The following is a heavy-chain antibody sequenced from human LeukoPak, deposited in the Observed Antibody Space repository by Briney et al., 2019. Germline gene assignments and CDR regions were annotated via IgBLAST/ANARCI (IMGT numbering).Heavy chain of an antibody. CDR2: ISDTGGDT. V-gene: IGHV3-23*01. J-gene: IGHJ4*02. CDR1: GFTFSNYA. CDR3: AKGGGSTFDN. Sequence: PGGSLRLSCAASGFTFSNYAMSWVRQAPGKGLEWVSSISDTGGDTYYAESVKGRFTISRDNARNTFYLQLTSPRDEDTALYYCAKGGGSTFDNWGQGILVTVS. D-gene: IGHD3-10*01.